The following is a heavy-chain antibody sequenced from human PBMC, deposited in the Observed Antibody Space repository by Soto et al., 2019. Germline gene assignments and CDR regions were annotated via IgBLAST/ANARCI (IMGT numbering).Heavy chain of an antibody. CDR3: ARDWAAALDY. D-gene: IGHD6-13*01. J-gene: IGHJ4*02. Sequence: EVQLVESGGGLVKPGGPRRLSFAAPGFIFSDYSMNGVRQAPGKGLEWVSSISGSRGYIYYGDSVKGRFTISRDNAKNSVVLQMNNLRAEDTAVYYCARDWAAALDYWGPGTLVTVSS. V-gene: IGHV3-21*02. CDR1: GFIFSDYS. CDR2: ISGSRGYI.